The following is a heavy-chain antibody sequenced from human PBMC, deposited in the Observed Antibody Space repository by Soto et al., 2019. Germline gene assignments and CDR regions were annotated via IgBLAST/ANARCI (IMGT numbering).Heavy chain of an antibody. CDR2: INHSGST. V-gene: IGHV4-34*01. CDR3: ARAKSLPYGSGSYYIDY. CDR1: GGSFSGYY. J-gene: IGHJ4*02. D-gene: IGHD3-10*01. Sequence: PSETLSLTCAVYGGSFSGYYWSWIRQPPGKGLEWIGEINHSGSTNYNPSLKSRVTISVDTSKNQFSLKLSSVTAADTAVYYCARAKSLPYGSGSYYIDYWGQGTLVTVSS.